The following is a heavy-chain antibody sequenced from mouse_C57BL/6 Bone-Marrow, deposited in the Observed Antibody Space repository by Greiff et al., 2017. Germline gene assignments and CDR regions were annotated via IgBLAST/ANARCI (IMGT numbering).Heavy chain of an antibody. V-gene: IGHV1-72*01. D-gene: IGHD2-4*01. J-gene: IGHJ3*01. CDR2: IDPNSGGT. CDR3: ARSPSDYDYSWFAY. Sequence: QVQLQQPGAELVKPGASVTLSCKASGYTFTNYWMHWVKQRPGRGLAWIGRIDPNSGGTKHNEQFKSKATLTVYKPSSTAYMQLSSLTSEDSAFYYCARSPSDYDYSWFAYWGQGTLVTVSA. CDR1: GYTFTNYW.